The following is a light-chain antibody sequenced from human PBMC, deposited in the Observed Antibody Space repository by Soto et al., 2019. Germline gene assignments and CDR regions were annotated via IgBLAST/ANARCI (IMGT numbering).Light chain of an antibody. V-gene: IGLV2-14*03. J-gene: IGLJ2*01. Sequence: QSALTQPASMSGSPGQSITISCTGTSSDVGDDNYVSWYQQHPGKAPKLMIYDVSDRPSGVSNRFSGSKSGNTASLTISGLQAEDEADYYCSSYTISAIVFGGGTQLTVL. CDR1: SSDVGDDNY. CDR3: SSYTISAIV. CDR2: DVS.